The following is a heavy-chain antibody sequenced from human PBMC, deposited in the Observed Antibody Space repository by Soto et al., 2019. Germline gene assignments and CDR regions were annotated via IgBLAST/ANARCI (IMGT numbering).Heavy chain of an antibody. D-gene: IGHD1-7*01. V-gene: IGHV3-48*03. CDR1: GFTFSSYE. J-gene: IGHJ4*02. CDR2: ISSGSTI. CDR3: EVTGTTYFDY. Sequence: GGSLRLSCAASGFTFSSYEMNWVRQAPGKGLEWVSYISSGSTIYYADSVKGRFTISRDNAKNSLYLQMNSLRAEDTAVYYCEVTGTTYFDYWGQGTLVTVSS.